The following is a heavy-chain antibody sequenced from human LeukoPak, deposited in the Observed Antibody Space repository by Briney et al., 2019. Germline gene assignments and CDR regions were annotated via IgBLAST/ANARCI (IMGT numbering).Heavy chain of an antibody. CDR3: ARGGRVKVAAGNWFDP. Sequence: SETLSLTRTVSGGSISSYYWSWIRQPPGKGLEWIGYIYYSGSTNYNPSLKSRVTISVDTSKNQFSLKLSSVTAADTAVYYCARGGRVKVAAGNWFDPWGQGTLVTVSS. J-gene: IGHJ5*02. D-gene: IGHD2-15*01. CDR2: IYYSGST. CDR1: GGSISSYY. V-gene: IGHV4-59*01.